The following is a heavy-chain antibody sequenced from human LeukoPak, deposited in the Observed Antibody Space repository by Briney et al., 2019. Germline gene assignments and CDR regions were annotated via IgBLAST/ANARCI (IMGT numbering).Heavy chain of an antibody. D-gene: IGHD3-3*01. V-gene: IGHV3-30*04. CDR2: ISYVGSNK. CDR1: GFPFSSYA. CDR3: ARDGEHYDFWSGYYVRRYYYYYYGMDV. Sequence: GGSLRLSCAASGFPFSSYAMHWARQAPGKGLEGGAVISYVGSNKYYADSVKGRFTISRDNSKNTLYLQMNSLRAEDTAVYYCARDGEHYDFWSGYYVRRYYYYYYGMDVWGQGTTVTVSS. J-gene: IGHJ6*02.